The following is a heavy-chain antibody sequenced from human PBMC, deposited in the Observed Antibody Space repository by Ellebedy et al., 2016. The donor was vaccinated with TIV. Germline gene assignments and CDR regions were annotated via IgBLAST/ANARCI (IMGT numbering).Heavy chain of an antibody. CDR3: ARSHYVDTAMVLAFDI. D-gene: IGHD5-18*01. J-gene: IGHJ3*02. Sequence: GGSLRLSXAASGFTFSSYAMHWVRQAPGKGLEWVTVISYDGSNKYYADSVKGRFTISRDNSKNTLYLQMNSLRAEDTAVYYCARSHYVDTAMVLAFDIWGQGTMVTVSS. CDR1: GFTFSSYA. CDR2: ISYDGSNK. V-gene: IGHV3-30-3*01.